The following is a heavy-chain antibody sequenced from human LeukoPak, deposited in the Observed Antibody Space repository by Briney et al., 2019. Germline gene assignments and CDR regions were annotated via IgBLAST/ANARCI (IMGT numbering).Heavy chain of an antibody. J-gene: IGHJ5*02. V-gene: IGHV3-30*18. Sequence: GGSLRLSCAASGFTFSSYGMHWVRQAPGKGLEWVAVISYDGSNKYYADSVKGRFTISRDNSKNTLYLQMNSLRAEDTAVYYCAKPGMAAAPTCPNWFDPWGQGTLVTVSS. CDR2: ISYDGSNK. CDR1: GFTFSSYG. CDR3: AKPGMAAAPTCPNWFDP. D-gene: IGHD6-13*01.